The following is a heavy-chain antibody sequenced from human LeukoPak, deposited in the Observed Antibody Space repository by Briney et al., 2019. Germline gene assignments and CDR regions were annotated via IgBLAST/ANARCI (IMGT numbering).Heavy chain of an antibody. D-gene: IGHD3-10*01. CDR3: ARKSRGCGESRGPFDY. J-gene: IGHJ4*02. CDR1: GYTFTGYY. CDR2: INPNSGGT. V-gene: IGHV1-2*02. Sequence: GASVKVSCKAAGYTFTGYYMHWVRQRHGQGLEWVGWINPNSGGTNYSQKFQGRVTMTKDTSISTAYMELSRLRSDDTAVYYCARKSRGCGESRGPFDYWGQGTLVTVSS.